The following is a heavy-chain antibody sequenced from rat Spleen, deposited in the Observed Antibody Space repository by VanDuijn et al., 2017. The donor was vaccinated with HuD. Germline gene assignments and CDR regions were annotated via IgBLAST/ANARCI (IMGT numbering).Heavy chain of an antibody. V-gene: IGHV2S12*01. CDR1: GFSLTSDG. J-gene: IGHJ3*01. CDR2: VSSGGNT. Sequence: QVQLKESGPGLVQPSQTLSLTCTVSGFSLTSDGVSWVRQPPGKGLEWIAAVSSGGNTYYDSTLKYRLSISRDTSKSQVFLKIYSLQTEDTAIYFCTREGHTMDRATYWFAYCSQGTLVTVSS. CDR3: TREGHTMDRATYWFAY. D-gene: IGHD1-9*01.